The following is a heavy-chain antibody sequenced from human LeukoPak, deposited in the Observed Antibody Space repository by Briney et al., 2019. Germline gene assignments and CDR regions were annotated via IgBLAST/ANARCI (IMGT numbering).Heavy chain of an antibody. V-gene: IGHV4-59*01. CDR3: ARGVPSEPAIAAADNNWFDP. CDR1: GGSISSYY. Sequence: PSETLSLTCTVSGGSISSYYWTWIRQPPGTGLEWIGYIYYSGSTNYNHSLKSRVTISVDTSKNQFSLKLSSVTAADTAVYYCARGVPSEPAIAAADNNWFDPWGQGTLVTVSS. D-gene: IGHD6-13*01. J-gene: IGHJ5*02. CDR2: IYYSGST.